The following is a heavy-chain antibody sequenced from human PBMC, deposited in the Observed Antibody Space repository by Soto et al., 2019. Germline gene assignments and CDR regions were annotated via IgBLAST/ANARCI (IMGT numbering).Heavy chain of an antibody. CDR2: IRSGGNT. CDR3: VRENYYYGKGV. V-gene: IGHV3-66*01. CDR1: GFTVSTYW. Sequence: GPSLRLSCAASGFTVSTYWMYWVRQAPGKGLEWVSVIRSGGNTYYADSVEGRFTISRDNSKNTVYLQMNSLRSEDTAVYYCVRENYYYGKGVWGQGTTVIGSS. J-gene: IGHJ6*02.